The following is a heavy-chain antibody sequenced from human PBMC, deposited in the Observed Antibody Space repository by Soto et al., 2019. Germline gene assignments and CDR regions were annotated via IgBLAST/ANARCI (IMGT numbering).Heavy chain of an antibody. CDR2: ISYDGTTK. J-gene: IGHJ4*02. Sequence: ESGGGVVQTGRSLRLSCAASGFSFSTYGMHWVRQAPGKGLEWVAVISYDGTTKTYADSVKGRFTISRDNSKNTLYLQMNSLRPDDTAVYYCANGEGGYYDYSVGYWGQGTLVTVSS. D-gene: IGHD3-16*01. V-gene: IGHV3-30*18. CDR3: ANGEGGYYDYSVGY. CDR1: GFSFSTYG.